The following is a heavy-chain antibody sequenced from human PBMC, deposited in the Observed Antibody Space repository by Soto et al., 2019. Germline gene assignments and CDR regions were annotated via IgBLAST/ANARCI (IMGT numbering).Heavy chain of an antibody. V-gene: IGHV3-30*18. CDR3: AKGPHSGWYSTPHDY. Sequence: GGSLRLSCAASGFTFSSYGMHWVRQAPGKGLEWVAVISYDGSNKYYADSVKGRFTISRDNSKNTLYLQMNSLRAEDTAVYYCAKGPHSGWYSTPHDYWGQGTLVTV. CDR1: GFTFSSYG. D-gene: IGHD6-19*01. J-gene: IGHJ4*02. CDR2: ISYDGSNK.